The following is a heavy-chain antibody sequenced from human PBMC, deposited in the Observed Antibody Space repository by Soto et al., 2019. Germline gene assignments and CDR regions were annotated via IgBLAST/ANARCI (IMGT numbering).Heavy chain of an antibody. D-gene: IGHD3-9*01. V-gene: IGHV1-69*16. CDR2: ILPVLGNT. CDR1: GGTFGRYT. CDR3: AGGSVVPTGTNAASAH. J-gene: IGHJ4*02. Sequence: QVQLVQSGPQVKKPGSSVKVSCTASGGTFGRYTISWVRQAPGQGLEWMGGILPVLGNTNVAQRFQDRLTFTADESTSTDYLELTSLRPEDTAVYYCAGGSVVPTGTNAASAHWGQGILVTVSS.